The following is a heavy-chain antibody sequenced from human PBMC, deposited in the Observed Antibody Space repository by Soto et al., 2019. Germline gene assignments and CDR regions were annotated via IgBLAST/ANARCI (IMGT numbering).Heavy chain of an antibody. CDR2: INPNIGAT. Sequence: ASVKVSCKASGYTFTGYYMHWVRQAPGQGLEWMGWINPNIGATNYAQKFQGRVTITADESTSTAYMELSSLRSEDTAVYYCAREGSGPLDYWGQGTLVTVSS. D-gene: IGHD3-10*01. J-gene: IGHJ4*02. CDR1: GYTFTGYY. CDR3: AREGSGPLDY. V-gene: IGHV1-2*02.